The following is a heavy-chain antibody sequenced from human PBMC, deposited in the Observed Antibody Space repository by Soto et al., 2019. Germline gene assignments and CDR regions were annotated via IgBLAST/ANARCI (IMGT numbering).Heavy chain of an antibody. CDR2: IYYSGST. D-gene: IGHD6-13*01. CDR1: GGSISSSSDY. J-gene: IGHJ4*02. CDR3: ARGGPGSSWEFDY. V-gene: IGHV4-39*01. Sequence: PSETLSLTCTVSGGSISSSSDYWGWIRQPPGKGLEWIGSIYYSGSTYYNPSLKSRVTISVDTSKNQFSLKLSSVTAADTAVYYCARGGPGSSWEFDYWGQGTLVTVSS.